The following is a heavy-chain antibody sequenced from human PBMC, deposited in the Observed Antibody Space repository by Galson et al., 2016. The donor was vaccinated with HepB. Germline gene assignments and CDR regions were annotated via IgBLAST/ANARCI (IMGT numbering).Heavy chain of an antibody. CDR1: GGSISSNIYY. CDR2: LYYSGST. J-gene: IGHJ3*02. V-gene: IGHV4-39*01. Sequence: SETLSLTCTVSGGSISSNIYYWGWIRQPPGKGLEWIGSLYYSGSTYYNPSLKSRVTISVDTSKNQLSLKLSSVTAADTAVYYCARHLLYYDSLVSEVANDAFDIWGQGTMVTVSS. D-gene: IGHD3-16*01. CDR3: ARHLLYYDSLVSEVANDAFDI.